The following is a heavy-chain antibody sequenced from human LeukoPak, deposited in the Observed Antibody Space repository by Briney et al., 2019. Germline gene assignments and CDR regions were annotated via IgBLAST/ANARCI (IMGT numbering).Heavy chain of an antibody. D-gene: IGHD3-22*01. Sequence: ASVKVSCKASGGTFSSYAISWVRQAPGQGLEWMGRIIPIFGIANYAQKFQGRVTITADKSTSTAYVELSSLRSEDTAVYYCASPKGYYYDKANAFDIWGQGTMVTVSS. CDR3: ASPKGYYYDKANAFDI. CDR2: IIPIFGIA. J-gene: IGHJ3*02. CDR1: GGTFSSYA. V-gene: IGHV1-69*04.